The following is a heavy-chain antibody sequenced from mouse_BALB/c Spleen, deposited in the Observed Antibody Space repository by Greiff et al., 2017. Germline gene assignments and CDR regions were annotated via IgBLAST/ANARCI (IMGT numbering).Heavy chain of an antibody. CDR1: GFTFSSYA. CDR2: ISSGGSYT. J-gene: IGHJ3*01. Sequence: EVKLVESGGGLVKPGGSLKLSCAASGFTFSSYAMSWVRQTPEKRLEWVATISSGGSYTYYPDSVKGRFTISRDNAKNTLYLQMSSLRSEDTAMYYCARHEGNWDWFAYWGQGTLVTVSA. D-gene: IGHD4-1*01. CDR3: ARHEGNWDWFAY. V-gene: IGHV5-9-3*01.